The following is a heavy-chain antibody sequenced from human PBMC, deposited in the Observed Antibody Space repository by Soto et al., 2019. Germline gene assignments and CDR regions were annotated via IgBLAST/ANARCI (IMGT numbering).Heavy chain of an antibody. CDR3: ARDGSYYDSSGYYYLY. Sequence: SVKVSCKASGGTFSNYAISWVRQAPGQGLEWMGGIIPIFGTANYAQKFQGRVTISADESTSTAYMELSSLRPEDTAVYYCARDGSYYDSSGYYYLYWGQGTLVTVSS. CDR2: IIPIFGTA. V-gene: IGHV1-69*13. CDR1: GGTFSNYA. D-gene: IGHD3-22*01. J-gene: IGHJ4*02.